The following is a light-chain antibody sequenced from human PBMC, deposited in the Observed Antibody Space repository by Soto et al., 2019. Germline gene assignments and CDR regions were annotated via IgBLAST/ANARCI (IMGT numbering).Light chain of an antibody. J-gene: IGKJ3*01. Sequence: DIPMTQSTSTLSASVGDRVTITCRASQSITNWLAWYQQKPGKAPKLLVYDASSLESGVPSRFSGSGSGTTFTLTISTLQPDDFANYYCHQYNSYSPLPFGPETRVAIQ. CDR2: DAS. V-gene: IGKV1-5*01. CDR1: QSITNW. CDR3: HQYNSYSPLP.